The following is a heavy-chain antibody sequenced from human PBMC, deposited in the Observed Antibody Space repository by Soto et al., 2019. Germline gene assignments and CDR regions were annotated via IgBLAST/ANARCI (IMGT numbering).Heavy chain of an antibody. Sequence: GGSLRLSCAASGFTFSSYAMHWVRQAPGKGLEWVAVISYDRSNKYYADSVKGRFTISRDNSKNTLNLQMNSLRAEDTAVYYCAMTIPPYYDFWSGYQYGMDVWGQGTTVTVSS. D-gene: IGHD3-3*01. CDR1: GFTFSSYA. CDR2: ISYDRSNK. V-gene: IGHV3-30-3*01. J-gene: IGHJ6*02. CDR3: AMTIPPYYDFWSGYQYGMDV.